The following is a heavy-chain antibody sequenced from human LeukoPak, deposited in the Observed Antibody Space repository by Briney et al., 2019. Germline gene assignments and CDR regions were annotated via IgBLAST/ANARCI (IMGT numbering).Heavy chain of an antibody. J-gene: IGHJ5*02. Sequence: GGSLRLSCAASGFTFSSYGMHWVRQAPGKGLEWVAVISYDGSNKYYADSVKGRFTISRDNSKNTLYLQMNSLRAEDTAVYYCAKDLALSSSWAENWFDPWGQGTLVTVSS. CDR3: AKDLALSSSWAENWFDP. CDR2: ISYDGSNK. CDR1: GFTFSSYG. D-gene: IGHD6-13*01. V-gene: IGHV3-30*18.